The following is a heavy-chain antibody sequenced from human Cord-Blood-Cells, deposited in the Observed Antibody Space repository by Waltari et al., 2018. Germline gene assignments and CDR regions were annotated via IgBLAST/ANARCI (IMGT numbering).Heavy chain of an antibody. CDR3: ARAPPYCTNGVCYDAFDI. CDR1: GYTFTSYG. V-gene: IGHV1-18*01. Sequence: QVQLVQSGAEVKKPGASVKVSCKASGYTFTSYGISWVRQAPGQGLEWMGWISAYNGNTNDAQKLQGRVTMTTDTSTSTAYMELRSLRSDDTAVYYCARAPPYCTNGVCYDAFDIWGQGTMVTVSS. J-gene: IGHJ3*02. D-gene: IGHD2-8*01. CDR2: ISAYNGNT.